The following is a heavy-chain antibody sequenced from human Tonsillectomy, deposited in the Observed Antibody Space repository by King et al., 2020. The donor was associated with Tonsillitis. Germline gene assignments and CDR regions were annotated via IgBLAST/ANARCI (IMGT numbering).Heavy chain of an antibody. CDR3: ARRSGGSYLGRGTNYYGMDV. Sequence: DVQLVESGAEVKKPGESLKISCKGSGYSFTNYWIAWVRQMPGKGLEWMGIIYPGDSDTRYSPSFQGQVTISADKSISTAYLQWSSLKASDTAMYYCARRSGGSYLGRGTNYYGMDVWGQGTTVTVSS. J-gene: IGHJ6*02. CDR2: IYPGDSDT. D-gene: IGHD1-26*01. CDR1: GYSFTNYW. V-gene: IGHV5-51*01.